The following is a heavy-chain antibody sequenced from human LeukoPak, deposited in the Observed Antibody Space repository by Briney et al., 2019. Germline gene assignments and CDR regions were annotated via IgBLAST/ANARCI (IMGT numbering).Heavy chain of an antibody. CDR1: GFTFSSYS. D-gene: IGHD3-9*01. Sequence: GGSLRLSCAASGFTFSSYSMNWVRQAPGKGREWVSSISSSSSYIYYADSVKGRFTISRDNAKNSLYLQMNSLRAEDTAVYYCARDLGRYFDWLLWTPGAFDIWGQGTMVTVSS. CDR2: ISSSSSYI. CDR3: ARDLGRYFDWLLWTPGAFDI. J-gene: IGHJ3*02. V-gene: IGHV3-21*01.